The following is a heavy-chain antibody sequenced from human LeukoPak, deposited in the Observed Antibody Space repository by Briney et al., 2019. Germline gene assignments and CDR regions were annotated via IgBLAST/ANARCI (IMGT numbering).Heavy chain of an antibody. CDR2: INPNSGGT. Sequence: ASVKVSCKASGYTFTGYYMHWVRQAPGQGLEWMGWINPNSGGTNYAQKFQGRVTMTRDTSISTAYMELSRLRSDDTAVYYCARGPLGGKGELLWFGELYPSGYFDYWGQGTLVTVSS. V-gene: IGHV1-2*02. D-gene: IGHD3-10*01. J-gene: IGHJ4*02. CDR3: ARGPLGGKGELLWFGELYPSGYFDY. CDR1: GYTFTGYY.